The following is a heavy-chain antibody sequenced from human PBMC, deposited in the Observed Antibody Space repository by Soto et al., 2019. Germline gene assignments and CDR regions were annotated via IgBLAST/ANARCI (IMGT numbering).Heavy chain of an antibody. V-gene: IGHV3-15*01. CDR1: GFTFSSYW. J-gene: IGHJ4*02. CDR3: TTDDPINRH. CDR2: IKSKTDGGTT. Sequence: PGGSLRLSCAGSGFTFSSYWMHWVRQAPGKGLEWVGRIKSKTDGGTTDYAAPVKGRFTISRDDSKNTLYLQMSSLKAEDTAVYYCTTDDPINRHWGQGTLVTVS.